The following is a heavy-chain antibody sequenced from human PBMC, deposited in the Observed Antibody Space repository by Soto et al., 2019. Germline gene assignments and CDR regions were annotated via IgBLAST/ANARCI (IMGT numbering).Heavy chain of an antibody. J-gene: IGHJ4*02. D-gene: IGHD5-12*01. CDR2: IYYSVST. CDR1: GGSISSYY. Sequence: AILSLNCTVPGGSISSYYWSGIRQPPGKGPEWIGYIYYSVSTNYNPSLKSRVTISVDTSKNQFSLKLSSVTAADTAVYYCARDHIRDGYNYFDYWGQGTLVTVP. V-gene: IGHV4-59*01. CDR3: ARDHIRDGYNYFDY.